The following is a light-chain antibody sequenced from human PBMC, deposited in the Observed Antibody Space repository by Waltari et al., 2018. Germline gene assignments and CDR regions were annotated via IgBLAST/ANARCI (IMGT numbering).Light chain of an antibody. CDR3: SSFTDTHTLL. Sequence: QSALTQPASVSASPGPSITIPCTGTSTDAGASTFVSWYQQHPGSAPHLIIYDVTERPSGISYRFSGSKSANTASLTISGLLPEDEAIYYCSSFTDTHTLLFGGGTTVTVL. CDR1: STDAGASTF. CDR2: DVT. V-gene: IGLV2-14*03. J-gene: IGLJ2*01.